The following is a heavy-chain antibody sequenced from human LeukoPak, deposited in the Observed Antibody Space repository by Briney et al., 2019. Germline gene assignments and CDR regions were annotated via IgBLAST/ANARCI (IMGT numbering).Heavy chain of an antibody. V-gene: IGHV3-30*18. Sequence: GGSLRLSCAASGFTFSSYDMHWVRQAPGKGLEWVTVISYDGSNKYYGDSVKGRFAISRDNSKNTLYLKMNSLRAEDTAVYYCAKEGSNGDFDYWGQGTLVTVSS. CDR2: ISYDGSNK. J-gene: IGHJ4*02. CDR1: GFTFSSYD. CDR3: AKEGSNGDFDY. D-gene: IGHD1-26*01.